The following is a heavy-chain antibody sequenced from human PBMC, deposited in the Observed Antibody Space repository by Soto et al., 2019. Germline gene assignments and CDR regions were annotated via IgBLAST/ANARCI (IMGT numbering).Heavy chain of an antibody. CDR3: ARIWGYGGNSRFDY. CDR1: GGSISSGGYY. Sequence: QVHLQESGPGLVKPSQTLSLTCSVSGGSISSGGYYWSWIRQHPGKGLDLIGYIYYSGSTYYNPFLKSRVSISLDTSKNQFFLKLNSVTAADTAVYYCARIWGYGGNSRFDYWGQGTLVIDSS. CDR2: IYYSGST. J-gene: IGHJ4*02. V-gene: IGHV4-31*03. D-gene: IGHD4-17*01.